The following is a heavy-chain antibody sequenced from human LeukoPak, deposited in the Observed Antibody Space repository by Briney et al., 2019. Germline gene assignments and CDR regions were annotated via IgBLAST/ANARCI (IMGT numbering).Heavy chain of an antibody. CDR3: VRDVSWGSAYDGSGYTLHWLDY. CDR1: GYTFTNYG. Sequence: VASVKISCKASGYTFTNYGISWVRQAPGQGLEWMGWISAYNGNTNYAQNFQDRFTMTTDTSTSTAYMELRSLRSDDTAMYYCVRDVSWGSAYDGSGYTLHWLDYWGQGTLVTVSS. D-gene: IGHD3-22*01. CDR2: ISAYNGNT. J-gene: IGHJ4*02. V-gene: IGHV1-18*01.